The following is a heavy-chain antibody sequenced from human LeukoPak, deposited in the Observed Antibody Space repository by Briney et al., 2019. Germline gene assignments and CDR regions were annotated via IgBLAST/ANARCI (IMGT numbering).Heavy chain of an antibody. J-gene: IGHJ4*02. CDR3: AKAPLTRYGDYVGVAVGMDY. D-gene: IGHD4-17*01. V-gene: IGHV3-23*01. CDR2: ISGSGGST. Sequence: GGSLRLSCAASGFTFSSYWMSWVRQAPGKGLEWVSTISGSGGSTYYADSVKGRFTISRDNSKNTLYLQMNSLRAEDTAVYYCAKAPLTRYGDYVGVAVGMDYWGQGTLVTVSS. CDR1: GFTFSSYW.